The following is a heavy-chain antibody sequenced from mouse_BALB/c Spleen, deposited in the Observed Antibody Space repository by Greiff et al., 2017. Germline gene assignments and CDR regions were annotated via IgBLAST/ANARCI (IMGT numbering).Heavy chain of an antibody. CDR2: INPSNGGT. CDR3: TRSCYGNAFAY. Sequence: QVQLQQSGAELVKPGASVKLSCKASGYTFTSYYMYWVKQRPGQGLEWIGEINPSNGGTNFNEKFKSKATLTVDKSSSTAYMQLSSLTSEDSAVYYCTRSCYGNAFAYWGQGTLVTVSA. V-gene: IGHV1S81*02. D-gene: IGHD2-10*01. CDR1: GYTFTSYY. J-gene: IGHJ3*01.